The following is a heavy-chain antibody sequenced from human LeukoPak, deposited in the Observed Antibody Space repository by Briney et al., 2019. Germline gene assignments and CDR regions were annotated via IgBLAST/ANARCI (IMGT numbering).Heavy chain of an antibody. D-gene: IGHD1-1*01. CDR3: ASALVGKQLHPSE. V-gene: IGHV1-69*04. J-gene: IGHJ4*02. Sequence: GASVKVSCKASGGAFSGYAITWVRQAPGQGLEWMGRIIPFVDIPYYAQKFQGRVTITADKSTSTVYMELSSLKSEDTAVYYCASALVGKQLHPSEWGQGTLVTVSS. CDR1: GGAFSGYA. CDR2: IIPFVDIP.